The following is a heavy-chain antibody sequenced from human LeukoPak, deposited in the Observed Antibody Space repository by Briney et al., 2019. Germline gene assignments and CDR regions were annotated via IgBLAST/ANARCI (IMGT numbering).Heavy chain of an antibody. CDR2: ISYDGSNK. Sequence: PGRSLRLSCAASGFTFSSYGMHWVRQAPGKGLEWVAVISYDGSNKYYADSVEGRFTISRDNSKNTLYLQMNSLRAEDTAVYYCAKDFAYVPLMVRGVTGLGYWGQGTLVTVSS. CDR3: AKDFAYVPLMVRGVTGLGY. J-gene: IGHJ4*02. CDR1: GFTFSSYG. V-gene: IGHV3-30*18. D-gene: IGHD3-10*01.